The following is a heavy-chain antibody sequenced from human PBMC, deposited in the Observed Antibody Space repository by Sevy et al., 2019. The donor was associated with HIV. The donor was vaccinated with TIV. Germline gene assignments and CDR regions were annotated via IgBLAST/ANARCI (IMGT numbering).Heavy chain of an antibody. CDR1: GYSISSGYY. D-gene: IGHD6-13*01. J-gene: IGHJ4*02. CDR3: ARPSGYSSSWVDY. Sequence: SETLSLTCAVSGYSISSGYYWGWIRQPPGKGLEWIGSIYHSGSTYYNPSLKSRVTISVDTSKNQLSLRLSSVTAADTAVYYCARPSGYSSSWVDYWGQGTLVTVSS. CDR2: IYHSGST. V-gene: IGHV4-38-2*01.